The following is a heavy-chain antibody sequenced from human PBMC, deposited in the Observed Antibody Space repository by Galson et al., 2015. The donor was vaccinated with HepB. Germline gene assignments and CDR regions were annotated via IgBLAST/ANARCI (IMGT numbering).Heavy chain of an antibody. J-gene: IGHJ6*03. CDR1: GGTFSSYA. D-gene: IGHD6-19*01. CDR2: IIPIFGTA. CDR3: ARQYSSGWYRAPWGYYYYMDV. Sequence: SVKVSCKASGGTFSSYAISWVRQAPGQGLEWMGGIIPIFGTANYAQKFQGRVTITGDESTSTAYMELSSLRSEDTAVYYCARQYSSGWYRAPWGYYYYMDVWGKGTTVTVSS. V-gene: IGHV1-69*13.